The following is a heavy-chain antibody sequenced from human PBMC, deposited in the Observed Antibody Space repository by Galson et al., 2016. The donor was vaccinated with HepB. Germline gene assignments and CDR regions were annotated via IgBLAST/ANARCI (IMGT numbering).Heavy chain of an antibody. CDR3: ATGIVRAPRGTFFGVVITRAPPDLDY. CDR1: GDSLTKLA. Sequence: SVKVSCKVSGDSLTKLAMHWVRQAPGKGLEWMGGFDPEDGEIIYAQEFEGRVTMTEDTSTDTAYLELRSLRYEDTAVYYCATGIVRAPRGTFFGVVITRAPPDLDYWGQGTLVTVSS. J-gene: IGHJ4*02. D-gene: IGHD3-3*01. V-gene: IGHV1-24*01. CDR2: FDPEDGEI.